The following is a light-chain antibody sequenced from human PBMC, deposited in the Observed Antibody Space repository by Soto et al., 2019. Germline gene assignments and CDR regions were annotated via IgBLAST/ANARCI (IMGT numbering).Light chain of an antibody. Sequence: DIQMPQSPSSLSASVGDRVTITCQASQDISNYLNWYQQKPGKAPKLLIYDASNLETGVPSRFSGSGSGTDFTFTISSLQPEDIATYYCQQYDNLPYTFGPGTKLEIK. CDR1: QDISNY. J-gene: IGKJ2*01. CDR3: QQYDNLPYT. CDR2: DAS. V-gene: IGKV1-33*01.